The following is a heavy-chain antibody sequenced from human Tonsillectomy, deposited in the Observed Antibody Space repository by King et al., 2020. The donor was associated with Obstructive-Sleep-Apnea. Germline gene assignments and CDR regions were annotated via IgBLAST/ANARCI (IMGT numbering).Heavy chain of an antibody. Sequence: VQLVQSGAEVKKPGASVKVSCKASGYTFTGYYIHWVRQAPGHGLEWMGWINPNSGGTNYAQKFQGRVTMTRDTSISTAYMELSRLRFDDTAVYYCATVAVATATFYFDYWGQGTLVTVSS. CDR2: INPNSGGT. D-gene: IGHD4-17*01. V-gene: IGHV1-2*02. CDR3: ATVAVATATFYFDY. CDR1: GYTFTGYY. J-gene: IGHJ4*02.